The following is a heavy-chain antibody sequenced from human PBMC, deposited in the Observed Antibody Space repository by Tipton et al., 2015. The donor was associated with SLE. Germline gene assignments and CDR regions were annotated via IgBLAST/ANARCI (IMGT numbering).Heavy chain of an antibody. D-gene: IGHD5-12*01. CDR2: INHSGST. J-gene: IGHJ3*02. CDR3: ARGGRVANAFDI. Sequence: LRLSCAVYGGSFSGYYWSWIRQPPGKGLECIGEINHSGSTNYNPSLKSRVTISVDTSKNQFSLKLSSVTAADTAVYYCARGGRVANAFDIWGQGTMVTVSS. CDR1: GGSFSGYY. V-gene: IGHV4-34*01.